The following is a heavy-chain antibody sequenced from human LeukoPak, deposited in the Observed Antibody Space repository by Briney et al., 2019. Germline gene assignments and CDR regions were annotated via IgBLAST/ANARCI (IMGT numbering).Heavy chain of an antibody. Sequence: GGSLRLSWAASGFTFSVYFMGWVRQAPWQGLEGVGRIKIEGDSYTTEYAASLKGRFTTSRDNGRNSLYLQMDSLRVEDTAFYYCARDLAFSRLDYWGQGVLVTVSS. CDR3: ARDLAFSRLDY. CDR1: GFTFSVYF. V-gene: IGHV3-72*01. D-gene: IGHD2/OR15-2a*01. J-gene: IGHJ4*02. CDR2: IKIEGDSYTT.